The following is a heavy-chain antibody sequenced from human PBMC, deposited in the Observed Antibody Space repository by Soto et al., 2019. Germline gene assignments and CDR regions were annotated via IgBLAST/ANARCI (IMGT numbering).Heavy chain of an antibody. D-gene: IGHD3-10*01. CDR3: ARSGARPGDYYYGMDV. CDR2: IISIFGTA. V-gene: IGHV1-69*12. CDR1: GGTFSSYA. J-gene: IGHJ6*02. Sequence: QVQLVQSGAEMKKPGSSVKVSCKASGGTFSSYAISWVRQAPGQGLEWMGGIISIFGTADYAQKFQGRVTITADESTSTAYMELSSLRSEDTAVYYCARSGARPGDYYYGMDVWGQGTTVTVSS.